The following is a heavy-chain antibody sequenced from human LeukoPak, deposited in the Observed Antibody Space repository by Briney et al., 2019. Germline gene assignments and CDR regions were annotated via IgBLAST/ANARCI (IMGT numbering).Heavy chain of an antibody. CDR1: GFTFNNYA. CDR2: IRSKGYGGTT. J-gene: IGHJ4*02. V-gene: IGHV3-49*04. Sequence: PGGSLRLSCAASGFTFNNYAMSWVRQAPGKGLEWVGFIRSKGYGGTTEYAAAVKGRFSISRDDSKSIAYLQTNSLKTEDTAVYYCTRAIAAAGNRHFDYWGQGTLVTVSS. CDR3: TRAIAAAGNRHFDY. D-gene: IGHD6-13*01.